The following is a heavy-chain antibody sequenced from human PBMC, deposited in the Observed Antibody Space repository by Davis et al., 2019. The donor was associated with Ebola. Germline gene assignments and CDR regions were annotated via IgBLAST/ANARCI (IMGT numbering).Heavy chain of an antibody. CDR2: IKEDGGEK. V-gene: IGHV3-7*03. J-gene: IGHJ6*02. CDR1: GFPFSIRW. CDR3: ARGSPLYYYGMDV. Sequence: GESLKISCVASGFPFSIRWMTWVRQAPGKGLEWVANIKEDGGEKYYVDSVEGRFTISRDNSKNTLYLQMNSLRAEDTAVYYCARGSPLYYYGMDVWGQGTTVTVSS.